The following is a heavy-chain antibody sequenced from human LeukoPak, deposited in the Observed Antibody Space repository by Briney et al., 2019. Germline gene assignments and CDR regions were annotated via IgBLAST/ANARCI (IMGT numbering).Heavy chain of an antibody. D-gene: IGHD6-6*01. CDR2: TSPTGSTT. V-gene: IGHV3-74*01. J-gene: IGHJ4*02. Sequence: TGGSLRLSCTASGFSFSGHWMHWARQLPGKGLVWVSRTSPTGSTTSYADSVKGRFTVSRDNAKNTLYLQVNNLRAEDTAVYYCARGPNSNWSGLDFWGQGTLLTVSS. CDR3: ARGPNSNWSGLDF. CDR1: GFSFSGHW.